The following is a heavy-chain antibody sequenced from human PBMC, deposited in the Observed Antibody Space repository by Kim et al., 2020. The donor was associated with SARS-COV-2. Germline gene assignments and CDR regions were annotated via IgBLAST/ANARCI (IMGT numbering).Heavy chain of an antibody. CDR1: GGSISRYY. D-gene: IGHD2-15*01. CDR3: ARDRGYCSGGNCYSDGWFDP. J-gene: IGHJ5*02. Sequence: SETLSLTCTVSGGSISRYYWSWIRQPPGKGLEWIGNIYYSGSTNQNPSLKSRVTISLYTSKNQFSLKLSSVTAADTAVYYCARDRGYCSGGNCYSDGWFDPWGQGTLVTVSS. CDR2: IYYSGST. V-gene: IGHV4-59*01.